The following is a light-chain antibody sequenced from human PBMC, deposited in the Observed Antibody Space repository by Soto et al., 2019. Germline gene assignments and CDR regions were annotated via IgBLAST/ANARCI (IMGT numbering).Light chain of an antibody. V-gene: IGKV3-11*01. CDR3: QQRSNWPWT. J-gene: IGKJ1*01. CDR2: DAS. Sequence: EIGLTQSPSALSLSTGERATLSCRASQSVSSYLAWYQQKPGQAPRLLIYDASNRATGIPARFSGSGSGTDFTLTISSLEPEDFAVYYCQQRSNWPWTFGQGTKVDIK. CDR1: QSVSSY.